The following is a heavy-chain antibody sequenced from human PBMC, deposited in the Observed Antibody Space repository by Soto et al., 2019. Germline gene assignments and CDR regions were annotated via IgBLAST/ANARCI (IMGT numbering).Heavy chain of an antibody. CDR3: ARDPLSHRDFAQTYWYFDL. J-gene: IGHJ2*01. Sequence: SFGVSGLLFTRWGQSLSRLAPGQGLEWVASINQDGTDTDDVDSVKARFAFSRNHPKNPLYLQMDSLRADDTAVYYRARDPLSHRDFAQTYWYFDLWARRTRVTVSS. CDR2: INQDGTDT. CDR1: GLLFTRWG. D-gene: IGHD2-21*02. V-gene: IGHV3-7*01.